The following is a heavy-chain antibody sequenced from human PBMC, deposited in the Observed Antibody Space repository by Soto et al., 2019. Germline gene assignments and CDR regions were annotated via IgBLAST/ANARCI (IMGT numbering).Heavy chain of an antibody. V-gene: IGHV3-23*01. J-gene: IGHJ4*02. D-gene: IGHD3-22*01. CDR3: AKYPTYTYYYDSSGYYYWAPTYYFDY. Sequence: GGSLRLSCAASGFTFSSYAMSWVRQAPGKGLEWVSAISGSGGSTYYADSVKGWFTISRDNSKNTLYLQMNSLRAEDTAVYYRAKYPTYTYYYDSSGYYYWAPTYYFDYWGQGTLVTVSS. CDR1: GFTFSSYA. CDR2: ISGSGGST.